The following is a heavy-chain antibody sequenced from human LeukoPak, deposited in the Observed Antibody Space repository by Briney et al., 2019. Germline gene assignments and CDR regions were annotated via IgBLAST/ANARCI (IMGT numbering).Heavy chain of an antibody. J-gene: IGHJ4*02. CDR3: TTEGYSSAWYPWFDY. CDR1: DFTLRNAW. D-gene: IGHD6-19*01. V-gene: IGHV3-15*01. CDR2: IKSKTDGGAT. Sequence: TGGSLRLSCAASDFTLRNAWMSWVRQVPGKGLEWVGRIKSKTDGGATDYAAPVKGRFTISRDDSKTTLYLQMNSLKTEDTAVYYCTTEGYSSAWYPWFDYWGQGTLVTVSS.